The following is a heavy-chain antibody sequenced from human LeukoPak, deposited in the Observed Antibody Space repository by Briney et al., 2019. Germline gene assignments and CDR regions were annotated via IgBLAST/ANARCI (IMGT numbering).Heavy chain of an antibody. CDR2: INPNSGGT. J-gene: IGHJ2*01. V-gene: IGHV1-2*02. D-gene: IGHD3-22*01. Sequence: ASVKVSCKASVYTFTGYYMHWVRQAPGQGLEWMGWINPNSGGTNYAQKFQGRVTMTRDTSINTAYMELSRLRSDDTAVYYCAINPDSSGGGSDWYFDLWGRGTLVTVSS. CDR1: VYTFTGYY. CDR3: AINPDSSGGGSDWYFDL.